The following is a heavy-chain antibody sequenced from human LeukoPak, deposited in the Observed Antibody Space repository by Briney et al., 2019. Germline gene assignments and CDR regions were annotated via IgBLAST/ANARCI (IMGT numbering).Heavy chain of an antibody. D-gene: IGHD3-3*01. Sequence: GASLKISFKGSGYSFTSYWIGWVRQMPGKGLEWMGIIYPGDSDTRYSPSFQGQVTISADKSISTAYLQWSSLKASDTAMYYCARQRGLRITIFGVDSNWFDPWGQGTLVTVSS. CDR3: ARQRGLRITIFGVDSNWFDP. CDR2: IYPGDSDT. CDR1: GYSFTSYW. V-gene: IGHV5-51*01. J-gene: IGHJ5*02.